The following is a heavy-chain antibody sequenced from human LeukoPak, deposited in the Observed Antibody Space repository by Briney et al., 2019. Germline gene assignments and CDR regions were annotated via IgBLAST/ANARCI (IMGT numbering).Heavy chain of an antibody. D-gene: IGHD2-2*01. J-gene: IGHJ4*02. CDR2: ISWNSGSI. V-gene: IGHV3-9*01. CDR3: AKAHCSSTSCQSYY. Sequence: GRSLRLSCAASGFTFDDYAMHWVRQAPGKGLEWVSGISWNSGSIGHADSVKGRFTISRDNAKNSLYLQMNSLRAEDTALYYCAKAHCSSTSCQSYYWGQGTLVTVSS. CDR1: GFTFDDYA.